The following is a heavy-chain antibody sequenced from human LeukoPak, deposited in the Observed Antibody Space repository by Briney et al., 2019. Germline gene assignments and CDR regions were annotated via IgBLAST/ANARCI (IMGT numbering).Heavy chain of an antibody. Sequence: GGSLRLSCAASGFTFSNYVLIWVRQAPGRGLEWVSAITGSGGTTSYADSVKVRFTISRDNSRNTLYLQMNSLRAEDAAVYYCAKDREVSAARVYDYWGQGTLVTVSS. V-gene: IGHV3-23*01. CDR2: ITGSGGTT. CDR1: GFTFSNYV. J-gene: IGHJ4*02. D-gene: IGHD2-2*01. CDR3: AKDREVSAARVYDY.